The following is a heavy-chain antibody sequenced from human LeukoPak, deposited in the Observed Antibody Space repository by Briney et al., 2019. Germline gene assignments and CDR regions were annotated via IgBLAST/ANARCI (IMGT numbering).Heavy chain of an antibody. V-gene: IGHV7-4-1*02. J-gene: IGHJ4*02. D-gene: IGHD3-22*01. CDR2: INTNTGNP. Sequence: ASVKVSCKATGYTFTNYAMSWVRQAPGQGLEWMGWINTNTGNPTYAQGFTGRFVFSLDTSVSTTYLQISSLKAEDTAVYYCARDPNHYYDSSGYYGDYWGQETLVTVSS. CDR1: GYTFTNYA. CDR3: ARDPNHYYDSSGYYGDY.